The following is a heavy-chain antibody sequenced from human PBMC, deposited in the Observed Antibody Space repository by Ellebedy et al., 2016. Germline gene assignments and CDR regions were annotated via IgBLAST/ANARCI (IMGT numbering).Heavy chain of an antibody. D-gene: IGHD5-18*01. V-gene: IGHV1-8*01. CDR3: ARGIYSYGYYYYYYMDV. Sequence: ASVKVSXKASGYTFTSYDINWVRQATGQGLEWMGWMNPNSGNTGYAQKFQGRVTMTRNTSISTAYMELSSLRSEDTAVYYCARGIYSYGYYYYYYMDVWGKGTTVTVSS. CDR1: GYTFTSYD. CDR2: MNPNSGNT. J-gene: IGHJ6*03.